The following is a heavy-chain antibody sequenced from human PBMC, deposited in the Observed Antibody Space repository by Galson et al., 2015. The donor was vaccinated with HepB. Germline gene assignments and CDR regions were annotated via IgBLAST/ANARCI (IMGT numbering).Heavy chain of an antibody. CDR2: ISGYKGNT. CDR3: ATARYSISPPDT. D-gene: IGHD1-26*01. V-gene: IGHV1-18*01. J-gene: IGHJ5*02. Sequence: SVKVSCKASGYTFKNFGISWVRQAPGQGLEWMAWISGYKGNTNYAQKFQGRITLTTDTSTSTAYMELRSLTSDDTAVYYCATARYSISPPDTWGQGTLVTVSS. CDR1: GYTFKNFG.